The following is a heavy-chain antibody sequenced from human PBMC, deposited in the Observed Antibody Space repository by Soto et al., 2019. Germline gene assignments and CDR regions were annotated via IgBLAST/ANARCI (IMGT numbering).Heavy chain of an antibody. J-gene: IGHJ4*02. V-gene: IGHV1-2*04. Sequence: ASVKVSCKASGYTFTGYYMHLVRHAPGQGLEWMGWINPNSGGTNYAQKFQGWVTMTRDTSISTAYMELSRLGSEDTAVYYCARAWYDSSGWPPLDYWGQGTLVTVSS. CDR2: INPNSGGT. CDR3: ARAWYDSSGWPPLDY. D-gene: IGHD3-22*01. CDR1: GYTFTGYY.